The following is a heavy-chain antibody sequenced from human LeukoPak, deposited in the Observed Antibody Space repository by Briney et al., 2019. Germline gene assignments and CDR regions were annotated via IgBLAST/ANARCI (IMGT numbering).Heavy chain of an antibody. J-gene: IGHJ5*02. CDR2: INHSGST. Sequence: PSGTLSLTCAVYSGSFSGYYWSWIRQPPGKGLEWIGEINHSGSTNYNPSLKSRVTISVDTSKNQFSLKLSSVTAADTAVYYCARAWFRFDPWGQGTLVTVSS. D-gene: IGHD3-10*01. CDR1: SGSFSGYY. CDR3: ARAWFRFDP. V-gene: IGHV4-34*01.